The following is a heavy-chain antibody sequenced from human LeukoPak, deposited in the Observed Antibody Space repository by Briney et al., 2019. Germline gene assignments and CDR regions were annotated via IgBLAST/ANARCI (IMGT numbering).Heavy chain of an antibody. V-gene: IGHV3-23*01. D-gene: IGHD6-19*01. CDR3: ARSLGSGWYDLDY. CDR2: ISGSGGNT. CDR1: GFTFSNSA. Sequence: GGSLRLSCAASGFTFSNSAMSWVRQAPGKGLEWVSHISGSGGNTYYADSVKGRFTISRDNSKNTLYLQMGSLRAEDMAVYYCARSLGSGWYDLDYWGQGTLVTVSS. J-gene: IGHJ4*02.